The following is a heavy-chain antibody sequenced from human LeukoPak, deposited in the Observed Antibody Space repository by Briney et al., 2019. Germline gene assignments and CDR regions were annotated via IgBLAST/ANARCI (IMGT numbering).Heavy chain of an antibody. D-gene: IGHD6-13*01. CDR2: IYYTGNI. J-gene: IGHJ4*02. V-gene: IGHV4-59*02. CDR1: GDSVSSYY. Sequence: SETLSLTCTVSGDSVSSYYWSWIRQPPGKGLEWIAYIYYTGNINYNPSLKSRVTISVDTSKNQFSLDLTSVTAADTAVYYCARAGSSWSFDYWGQGTLVTVSS. CDR3: ARAGSSWSFDY.